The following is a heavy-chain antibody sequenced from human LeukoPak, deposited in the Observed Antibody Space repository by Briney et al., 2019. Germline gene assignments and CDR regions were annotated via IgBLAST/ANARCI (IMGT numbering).Heavy chain of an antibody. CDR3: ARRSGEGYFDY. J-gene: IGHJ4*02. V-gene: IGHV3-66*01. CDR2: IYSGGDT. CDR1: GFTVSSNY. D-gene: IGHD1-26*01. Sequence: PGGSLRLSCAASGFTVSSNYMTWVRQAPGKGLEWLSVIYSGGDTYYADSVKGRFTISRDNSKNTLYLQMNSLRAEDPALYYCARRSGEGYFDYWGQGTLVTVSS.